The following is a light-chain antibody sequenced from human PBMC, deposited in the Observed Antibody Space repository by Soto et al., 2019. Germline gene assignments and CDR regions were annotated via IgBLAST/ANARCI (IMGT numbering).Light chain of an antibody. V-gene: IGLV2-14*03. J-gene: IGLJ1*01. CDR3: SAYVSTSILEV. CDR1: SSDVGDFNF. CDR2: DVN. Sequence: QSALTQPASVSGSPGQSITISCTATSSDVGDFNFVSWYQHHPGKAPKLLISDVNIRPSGISDRFSGSTSGSTASLTISGLQAEDEADYYCSAYVSTSILEVFGTGTKVTFL.